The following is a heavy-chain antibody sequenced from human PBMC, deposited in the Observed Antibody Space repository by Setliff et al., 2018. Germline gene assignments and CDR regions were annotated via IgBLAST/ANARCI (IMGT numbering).Heavy chain of an antibody. Sequence: PSETLSLTCTVSGGSFSTYYWSWIRQAPGKGLEWIGHVYYSGITYHNPSLKSRVTISLDTSKNQFSLKLTSGTAADTAVYHCARYNPKLPELAIYGSFDYWGQGALVTVSS. V-gene: IGHV4-59*12. CDR2: VYYSGIT. D-gene: IGHD3-3*01. J-gene: IGHJ4*02. CDR1: GGSFSTYY. CDR3: ARYNPKLPELAIYGSFDY.